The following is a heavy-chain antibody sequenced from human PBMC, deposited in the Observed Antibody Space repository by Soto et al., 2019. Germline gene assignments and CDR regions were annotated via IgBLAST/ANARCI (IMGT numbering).Heavy chain of an antibody. J-gene: IGHJ4*02. D-gene: IGHD3-22*01. V-gene: IGHV3-23*01. CDR3: TRDSGYDSTD. CDR2: LSASGDTT. Sequence: WVRQAPGKGLEWISGLSASGDTTYYADSVKGRFTISRDSSKNTLYLQMSSLRVDDTAVYYCTRDSGYDSTDWGQGTLVTVSS.